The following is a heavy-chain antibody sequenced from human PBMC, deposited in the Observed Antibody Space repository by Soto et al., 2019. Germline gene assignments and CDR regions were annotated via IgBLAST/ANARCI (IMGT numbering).Heavy chain of an antibody. J-gene: IGHJ4*02. D-gene: IGHD3-10*01. Sequence: PSETLSLTCVVYSGSFSGYYWSWIRQPPGKRLEWIGEINHSGSTNYSPSLKSRVTISADTSKNQFSLKLSSVTAADTAVYYCAFSSVSYGQVGYWGQVPLVTVSS. CDR1: SGSFSGYY. V-gene: IGHV4-34*01. CDR2: INHSGST. CDR3: AFSSVSYGQVGY.